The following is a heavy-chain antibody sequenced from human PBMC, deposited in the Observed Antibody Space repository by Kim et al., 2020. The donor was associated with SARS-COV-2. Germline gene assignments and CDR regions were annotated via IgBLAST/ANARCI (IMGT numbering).Heavy chain of an antibody. Sequence: SVKGRFTISRDNAKNSLYLQMNSLRAEDTAVYYCARGTMARYYYYYGMDVWGQGTTVTVSS. CDR3: ARGTMARYYYYYGMDV. D-gene: IGHD3-10*01. J-gene: IGHJ6*02. V-gene: IGHV3-11*06.